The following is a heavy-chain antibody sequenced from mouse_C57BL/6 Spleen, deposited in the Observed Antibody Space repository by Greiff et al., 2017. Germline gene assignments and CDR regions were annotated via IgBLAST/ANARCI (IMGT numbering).Heavy chain of an antibody. J-gene: IGHJ3*01. Sequence: EVQLVESGGDLGKRGGSRKLAWGEEGGRGRREGGAGGGRRPGGGGEWVATISSCGSYTYYPDSVKGRFTISRDNAKNTLYLQMSSLKSEDTAMYYCARGDYYETYWGQGTLVTVSA. CDR1: GGRGRREG. D-gene: IGHD1-1*01. CDR3: ARGDYYETY. CDR2: ISSCGSYT. V-gene: IGHV5-6*01.